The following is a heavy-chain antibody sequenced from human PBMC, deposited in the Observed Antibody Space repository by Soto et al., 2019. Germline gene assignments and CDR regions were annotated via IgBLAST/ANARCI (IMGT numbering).Heavy chain of an antibody. D-gene: IGHD1-26*01. CDR2: ISCDGGNE. Sequence: PGGSLRLSSAGSGFTFSSYGIHWVRQAPGKGLEWVALISCDGGNEKYTESVKDRFTISRDDSHNVAYLQMSSLRTEDTAMYYCAKDRYSGTYPTDFDYWGQGSLVTVSS. V-gene: IGHV3-30*18. J-gene: IGHJ4*02. CDR1: GFTFSSYG. CDR3: AKDRYSGTYPTDFDY.